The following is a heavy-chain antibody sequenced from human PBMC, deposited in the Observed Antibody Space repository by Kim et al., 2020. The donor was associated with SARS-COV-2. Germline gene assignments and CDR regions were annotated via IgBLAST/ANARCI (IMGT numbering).Heavy chain of an antibody. D-gene: IGHD6-19*01. CDR1: GGSFRGYY. CDR3: ARGRSSGWGTGWYFDL. CDR2: INHSGST. Sequence: SETLSLTCAVYGGSFRGYYWSWIRQPPGKGLEWIGEINHSGSTNYNPSLKSRVTISVDTSKNQFSLKLSSVTAADTAVYYCARGRSSGWGTGWYFDLWGRGTLVTVSS. V-gene: IGHV4-34*01. J-gene: IGHJ2*01.